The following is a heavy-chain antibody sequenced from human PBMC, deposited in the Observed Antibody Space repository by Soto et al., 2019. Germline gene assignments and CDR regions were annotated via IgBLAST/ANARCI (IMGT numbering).Heavy chain of an antibody. Sequence: QVQLVESGGGVVQPGRSLRLSCAAAGFSFSRCGMHWVRQAPGKGLEWVAVISHDGSNKYYEDSVKGRFTVSRDNSKNTVYLQMNSLRAEDTAVYYCAKDIAEDYKIFTGSAGYGIDVWGLGTTVTVSS. CDR3: AKDIAEDYKIFTGSAGYGIDV. J-gene: IGHJ6*02. CDR2: ISHDGSNK. V-gene: IGHV3-30*18. D-gene: IGHD3-9*01. CDR1: GFSFSRCG.